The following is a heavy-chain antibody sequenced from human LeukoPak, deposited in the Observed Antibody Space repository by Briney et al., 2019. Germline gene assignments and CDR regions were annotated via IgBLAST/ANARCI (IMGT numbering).Heavy chain of an antibody. CDR1: GFTVSSNY. CDR2: IYGGGST. Sequence: GGSLRLSCAASGFTVSSNYMSWVRQAPGKGLEWVSVIYGGGSTYYADSVKGRFTISRDSSKNTLYLQMNSLRAEDTAVYYCARESGAGRVGEYYFDYRSQGTLVTVSS. CDR3: ARESGAGRVGEYYFDY. D-gene: IGHD3-10*01. J-gene: IGHJ4*02. V-gene: IGHV3-53*01.